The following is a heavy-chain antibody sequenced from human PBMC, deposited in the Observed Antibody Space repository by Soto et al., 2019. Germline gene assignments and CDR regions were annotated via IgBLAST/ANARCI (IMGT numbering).Heavy chain of an antibody. Sequence: QVQLVESGGGVVQPGRSLRLSCAASGFTFSSYGMHWVRQAPGKGLEWVAVISYDGRNKYYADAVKGRFTISRDSSKNTLYLQMGSLRAEDTAVYYCVKDGSSGWPYFYDMDVWGQGTTVTVSS. CDR3: VKDGSSGWPYFYDMDV. CDR2: ISYDGRNK. D-gene: IGHD6-19*01. V-gene: IGHV3-30*18. J-gene: IGHJ6*02. CDR1: GFTFSSYG.